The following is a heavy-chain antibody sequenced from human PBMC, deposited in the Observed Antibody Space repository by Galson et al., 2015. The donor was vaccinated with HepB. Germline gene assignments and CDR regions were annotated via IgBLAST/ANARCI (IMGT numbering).Heavy chain of an antibody. CDR3: ARVILDVYSGSPVGLGYFDL. Sequence: SLRLSCAASGFTFSSYSMNWVRQAPGKGLEWVSSISSSSSYIYYADSVKGRFTISRDNAKKSLYLQMNSLRAEDTAVYYCARVILDVYSGSPVGLGYFDLWGRGTLVTVSS. CDR1: GFTFSSYS. J-gene: IGHJ2*01. D-gene: IGHD1-26*01. V-gene: IGHV3-21*01. CDR2: ISSSSSYI.